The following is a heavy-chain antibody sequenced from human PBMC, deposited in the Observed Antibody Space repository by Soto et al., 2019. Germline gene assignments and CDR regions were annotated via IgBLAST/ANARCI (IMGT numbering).Heavy chain of an antibody. CDR2: FTSSGGDT. CDR1: GFTFSNYA. V-gene: IGHV3-23*01. J-gene: IGHJ4*02. CDR3: AKASGESYPGSRCFDF. D-gene: IGHD3-10*01. Sequence: PGGSLRLSCAASGFTFSNYAMTWVRQAPGEGLGWVAVFTSSGGDTLHADSVKGRFTIFRDNSKNTLYLQMNSLRAEDTAIYYCAKASGESYPGSRCFDFWGQGTRVTVSS.